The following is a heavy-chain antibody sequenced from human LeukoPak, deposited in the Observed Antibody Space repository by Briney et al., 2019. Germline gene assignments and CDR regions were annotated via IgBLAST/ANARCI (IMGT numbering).Heavy chain of an antibody. CDR1: GYTFTNYA. CDR2: INTNTGNP. V-gene: IGHV7-4-1*02. CDR3: ARESGYSNTHDAFDI. J-gene: IGHJ3*02. D-gene: IGHD6-13*01. Sequence: GASVKVSCKASGYTFTNYAMNWVRQAPGQGLEWMGWINTNTGNPTYAQGLTGRCVFSLDTSVSTAFLQISSLKAEDTAVYYCARESGYSNTHDAFDIWGQGTMVTVS.